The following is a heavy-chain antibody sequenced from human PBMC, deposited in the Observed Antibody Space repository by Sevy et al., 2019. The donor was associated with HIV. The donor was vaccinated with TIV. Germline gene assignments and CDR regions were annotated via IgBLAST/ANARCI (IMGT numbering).Heavy chain of an antibody. J-gene: IGHJ6*03. Sequence: GGSLRLSCAASGFTFSSYSMNWVRQAPGKGLEWVSSISSSSSYIYYADSVKGRFTISRDNAKNSLYLQMNSLRAEETAVYYCARDLGSYYPYYYYMDVWGKGTTVTVSS. D-gene: IGHD1-26*01. CDR2: ISSSSSYI. V-gene: IGHV3-21*01. CDR1: GFTFSSYS. CDR3: ARDLGSYYPYYYYMDV.